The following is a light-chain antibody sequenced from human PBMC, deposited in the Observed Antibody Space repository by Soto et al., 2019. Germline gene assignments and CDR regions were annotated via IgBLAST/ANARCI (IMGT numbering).Light chain of an antibody. Sequence: EIVLTQSPGTLSLSPGERATLSCRASESIRSNYLAWYQQKPAQAPRLLIFVASSRATGIPDRFSGSGSGTDFTLTISRLEPEDFAVYYCHYYADSSYTFGQGTKLEIK. CDR1: ESIRSNY. CDR2: VAS. V-gene: IGKV3-20*01. CDR3: HYYADSSYT. J-gene: IGKJ2*01.